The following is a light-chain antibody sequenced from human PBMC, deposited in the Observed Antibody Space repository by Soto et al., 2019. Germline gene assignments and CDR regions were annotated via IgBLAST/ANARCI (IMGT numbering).Light chain of an antibody. CDR2: GAL. CDR1: QSVSSK. CDR3: QQYNNWPQT. J-gene: IGKJ2*01. Sequence: EIVMTQSPVTLSVSPGERATLSCRASQSVSSKLAWYQQKPGQAPRLLIYGALTRATGIPARFSGSGSGTEFTLSISSLQSEDFAVYYCQQYNNWPQTFGQGTKLEIK. V-gene: IGKV3-15*01.